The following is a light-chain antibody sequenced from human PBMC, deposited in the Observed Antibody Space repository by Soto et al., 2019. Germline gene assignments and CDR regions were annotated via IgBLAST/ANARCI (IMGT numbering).Light chain of an antibody. J-gene: IGLJ1*01. CDR1: SSDVGGYNY. V-gene: IGLV2-14*01. Sequence: QSVLTQPASVSGSPGQSITISCTGTSSDVGGYNYVSWYQQHPGKAPKLMIYEVSNRPSGVSNRFSGSKSGTTASLTISGLQAEDEADYYCSSYTTTDPYVFGTGTKVTVL. CDR2: EVS. CDR3: SSYTTTDPYV.